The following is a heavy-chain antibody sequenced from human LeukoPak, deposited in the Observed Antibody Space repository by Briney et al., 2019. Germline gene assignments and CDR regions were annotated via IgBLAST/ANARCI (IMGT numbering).Heavy chain of an antibody. D-gene: IGHD6-19*01. J-gene: IGHJ4*02. CDR2: ISAISTSST. CDR3: VAVTGRPAGGGVYY. V-gene: IGHV3-48*01. CDR1: GFTFSTYS. Sequence: GGSLRLSCAASGFTFSTYSMNWVRQAPGKGLEWVSYISAISTSSTYYADSVKGRFTISRDNSKNTLYLQMNSLRAEDTAVYYCVAVTGRPAGGGVYYWGQGTLVTVSS.